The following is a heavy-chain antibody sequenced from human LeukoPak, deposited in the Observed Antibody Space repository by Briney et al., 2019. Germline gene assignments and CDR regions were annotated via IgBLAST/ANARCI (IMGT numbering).Heavy chain of an antibody. Sequence: ASVKVSCKASGYTFTGYYIHRVRQAPGQGLEWMGWINPNSGDTNYAQKFQGRVTMTRDTSISTAYMELSRLTSDDTAVYYCARVLVTALVGFDYWGQGTLVTVSS. J-gene: IGHJ4*02. V-gene: IGHV1-2*02. CDR3: ARVLVTALVGFDY. CDR1: GYTFTGYY. D-gene: IGHD2-21*02. CDR2: INPNSGDT.